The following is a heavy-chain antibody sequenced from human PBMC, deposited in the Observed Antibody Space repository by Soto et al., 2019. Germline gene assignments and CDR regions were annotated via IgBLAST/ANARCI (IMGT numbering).Heavy chain of an antibody. D-gene: IGHD3-3*01. V-gene: IGHV4-34*01. CDR2: INHSGST. CDR1: GGSFSGYY. CDR3: AKNVLRFLQTRGWFDP. Sequence: SETLSLTCAVYGGSFSGYYWSWIRQPPGKGLEWIGEINHSGSTNYNPSLKSRVTISVDTSKNQFSLKLSSVTAADTAVYYCAKNVLRFLQTRGWFDPWGQGTLVTVSS. J-gene: IGHJ5*02.